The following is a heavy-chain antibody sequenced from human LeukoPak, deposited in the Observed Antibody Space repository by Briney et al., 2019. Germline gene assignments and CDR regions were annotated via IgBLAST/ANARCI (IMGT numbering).Heavy chain of an antibody. CDR3: ARALGDYYYYYMDV. D-gene: IGHD7-27*01. Sequence: GGSLRLSCAASGFTFSSYWMSWVRQAPGKGLEWVANIKQDGSEKYYVDSVKGRFTISRDNAKYSLYLQMNSLRAEDTAVYYCARALGDYYYYYMDVWGKGTTVTVSS. CDR1: GFTFSSYW. V-gene: IGHV3-7*01. CDR2: IKQDGSEK. J-gene: IGHJ6*03.